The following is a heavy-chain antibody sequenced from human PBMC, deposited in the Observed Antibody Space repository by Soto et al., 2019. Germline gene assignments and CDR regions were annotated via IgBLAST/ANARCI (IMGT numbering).Heavy chain of an antibody. D-gene: IGHD6-13*01. CDR2: ISSSGSII. Sequence: QVRVVESGGDLVKPGGSLRLSCAASGFTFNDYYMNWIRQAPGKGLEWVSYISSSGSIIDYADSVKGRFTISRDSVRNSLYLQMNSLRVEDTAVYYCAREPYSSSRVYGMDVWGQGTTVTVSS. V-gene: IGHV3-11*01. CDR1: GFTFNDYY. J-gene: IGHJ6*02. CDR3: AREPYSSSRVYGMDV.